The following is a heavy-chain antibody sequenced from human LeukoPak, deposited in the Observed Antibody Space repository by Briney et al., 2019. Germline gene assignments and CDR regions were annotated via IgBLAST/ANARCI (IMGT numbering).Heavy chain of an antibody. CDR1: GGSLRGYY. D-gene: IGHD5-18*01. V-gene: IGHV4-34*01. CDR2: INHSGSS. J-gene: IGHJ6*03. CDR3: ARTTEGGYTYDYFYYYYMDV. Sequence: SETLSLTCAVYGGSLRGYYWCWIRQPPGKGGEGIGEINHSGSSNYNPSLKSRDTISVDTSKNQFSLKLSSVTAADTGVYYCARTTEGGYTYDYFYYYYMDVWGRGTTVTISS.